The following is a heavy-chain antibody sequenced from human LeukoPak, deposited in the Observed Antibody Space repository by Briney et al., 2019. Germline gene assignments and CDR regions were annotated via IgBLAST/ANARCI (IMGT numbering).Heavy chain of an antibody. CDR2: INHSGST. CDR1: GGSFSGYY. V-gene: IGHV4-34*01. J-gene: IGHJ4*02. D-gene: IGHD1-14*01. CDR3: ARGTTLNY. Sequence: KPSETLSLTCAVYGGSFSGYYWSWIRQPPGKGLEWIGEINHSGSTNYNPSLKSRVTISVDTSKNQFSLKLSSVTAADTAVYYCARGTTLNYWGQGTLVTVSS.